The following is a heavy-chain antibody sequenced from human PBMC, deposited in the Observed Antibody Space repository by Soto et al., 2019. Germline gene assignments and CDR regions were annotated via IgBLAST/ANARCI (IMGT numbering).Heavy chain of an antibody. CDR2: ISAYNGNT. V-gene: IGHV1-18*01. Sequence: GASVKVSCKASGYTFTSYGISWVRQAPGQGLEWMGWISAYNGNTNYAQKLQGRVTMTTDTSTSTAYMELRSLRSDDTAVFYCARGYCSGGSCREYFQHWGQGTLVTVSS. CDR3: ARGYCSGGSCREYFQH. D-gene: IGHD2-15*01. CDR1: GYTFTSYG. J-gene: IGHJ1*01.